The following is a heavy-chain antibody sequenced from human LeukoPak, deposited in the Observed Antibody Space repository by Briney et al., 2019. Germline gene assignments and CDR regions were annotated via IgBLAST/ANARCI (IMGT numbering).Heavy chain of an antibody. CDR1: GGSIRSSRYY. Sequence: PSETLSLTCTVSGGSIRSSRYYWGWIRQPPGKGLEWIGSIYSNGGTYYNPSLRSRVTMSVDTSKNQFSLKLTSVTAAETAVYYCGNFDFWGQGTMVIVSS. CDR3: GNFDF. CDR2: IYSNGGT. V-gene: IGHV4-39*01. J-gene: IGHJ3*01.